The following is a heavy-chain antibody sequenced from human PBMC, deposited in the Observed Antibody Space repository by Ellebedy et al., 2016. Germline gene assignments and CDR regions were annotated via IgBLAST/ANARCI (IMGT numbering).Heavy chain of an antibody. Sequence: GGSLRLSCAASGFIFSTYAMSWVRQAPGKGLEWVSSIGGSGGSTYYADSVKGRFTISRDNSKNTLYLQMNSLRAEDTAVYYCARGVGSGWFDPWGQGTLVTVSS. V-gene: IGHV3-23*01. CDR1: GFIFSTYA. J-gene: IGHJ5*02. CDR3: ARGVGSGWFDP. CDR2: IGGSGGST. D-gene: IGHD2-15*01.